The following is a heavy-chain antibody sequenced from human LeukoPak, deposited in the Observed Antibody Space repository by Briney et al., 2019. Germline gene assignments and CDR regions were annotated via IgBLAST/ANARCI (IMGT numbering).Heavy chain of an antibody. V-gene: IGHV3-21*06. CDR1: GLTFSTSG. CDR2: IGPTGSDR. Sequence: GGSLRLSCTASGLTFSTSGFNWVRQAPGKGLEWVASIGPTGSDRYHADSIKGRFTISRDNANNFLYLQMNSLRPEDTAVYYCATETNGRHYDYWGQGTLLTVSS. D-gene: IGHD1-14*01. CDR3: ATETNGRHYDY. J-gene: IGHJ4*02.